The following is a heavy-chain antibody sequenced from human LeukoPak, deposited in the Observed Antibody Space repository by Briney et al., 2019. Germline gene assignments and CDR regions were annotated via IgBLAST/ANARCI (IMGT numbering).Heavy chain of an antibody. CDR2: IYYSGST. Sequence: SETLSLTCAVSGGSISSGGYSWSWIRQPPGKGLEWIGYIYYSGSTYYNPSLKSRVTISVDTSKNQFSLKLSSVTAADTAVYYCARGRDVVVTANFYFDYWGQGTLVTVSS. CDR3: ARGRDVVVTANFYFDY. D-gene: IGHD2-21*02. J-gene: IGHJ4*02. CDR1: GGSISSGGYS. V-gene: IGHV4-30-4*07.